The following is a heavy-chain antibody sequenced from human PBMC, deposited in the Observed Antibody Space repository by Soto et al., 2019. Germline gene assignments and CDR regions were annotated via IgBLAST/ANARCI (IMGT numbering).Heavy chain of an antibody. Sequence: QLQLQESGPGLVKPSETLSLTCTVSGGSISSSTYYWGWLRQPPGKGLEWIGSIYFGGSTYYNPSLTSRVTISVDTSKSQFSLQLSAVTAADTAVYYCARRGGPADFWGQGTLVTVSS. D-gene: IGHD2-15*01. V-gene: IGHV4-39*01. CDR1: GGSISSSTYY. CDR2: IYFGGST. J-gene: IGHJ4*02. CDR3: ARRGGPADF.